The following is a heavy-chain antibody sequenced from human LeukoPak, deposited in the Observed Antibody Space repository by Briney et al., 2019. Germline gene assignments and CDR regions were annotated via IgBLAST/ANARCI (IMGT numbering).Heavy chain of an antibody. CDR1: GGSISSSIYY. V-gene: IGHV4-39*01. D-gene: IGHD3-10*01. CDR3: ARRLGGSGSYYY. Sequence: PSETLSLTCSVSGGSISSSIYYWGWIRQPPGKGPEWIGSIYYSGSTYYNPSLKSRVTISVDTSKNQFSLKLRSVTAADTAVYYCARRLGGSGSYYYWGQGTLVTVSS. J-gene: IGHJ4*02. CDR2: IYYSGST.